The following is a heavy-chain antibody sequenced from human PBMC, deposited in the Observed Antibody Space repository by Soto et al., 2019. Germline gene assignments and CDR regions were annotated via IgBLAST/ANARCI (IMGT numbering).Heavy chain of an antibody. V-gene: IGHV4-59*01. CDR3: ARDRGYSAYDLNSGLDY. D-gene: IGHD5-12*01. Sequence: SETLSLTSTVSGDSISTYYWSWLRQPPGKGLEWIGYIYHSGSTYYNPSLKSRVTISVDTSMDQFSLKLNSVTAADTAVYYCARDRGYSAYDLNSGLDYWGQGIQVTVS. CDR2: IYHSGST. CDR1: GDSISTYY. J-gene: IGHJ4*02.